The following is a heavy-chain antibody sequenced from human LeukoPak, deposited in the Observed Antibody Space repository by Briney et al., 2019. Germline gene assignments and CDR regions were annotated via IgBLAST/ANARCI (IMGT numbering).Heavy chain of an antibody. J-gene: IGHJ4*02. D-gene: IGHD3-3*01. V-gene: IGHV1-69*06. Sequence: SVKVSCKASGVNFRSYDISWLRQAPGQGLEWMGGITPVYGTANYAQKFQGTLTITADKYSNTAYMELSSLKFEDTAVYYCARYDFWSGYSHYYFDYWGQGTLVTVSS. CDR3: ARYDFWSGYSHYYFDY. CDR2: ITPVYGTA. CDR1: GVNFRSYD.